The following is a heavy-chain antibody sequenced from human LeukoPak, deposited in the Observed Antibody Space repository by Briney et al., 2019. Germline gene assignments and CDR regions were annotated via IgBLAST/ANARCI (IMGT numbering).Heavy chain of an antibody. J-gene: IGHJ4*02. D-gene: IGHD6-19*01. CDR3: ARLRGYSSGWYLIDY. Sequence: SETLSLTCAVYGGSFSGYHWSWIRQPPGKGLEWIGEINHSGSTNYNPSLKSRVTISVDTSKNQFSLKLSSVTAADTAVYYCARLRGYSSGWYLIDYWGQGTLVTVSS. CDR1: GGSFSGYH. V-gene: IGHV4-34*01. CDR2: INHSGST.